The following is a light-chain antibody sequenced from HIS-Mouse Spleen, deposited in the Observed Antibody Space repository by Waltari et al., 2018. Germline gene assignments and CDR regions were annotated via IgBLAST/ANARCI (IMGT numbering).Light chain of an antibody. CDR3: CSYAGSSTVV. CDR2: EGS. Sequence: QSALTQPASVSGSPGQSITISCPGTRSDVGSYHLVSWYQQHPGKAPKLMIYEGSKRPSGVSNRFSGSKSGNTASLTISGLQAEDEADYYCCSYAGSSTVVFGGGTKLTVL. V-gene: IGLV2-23*01. CDR1: RSDVGSYHL. J-gene: IGLJ2*01.